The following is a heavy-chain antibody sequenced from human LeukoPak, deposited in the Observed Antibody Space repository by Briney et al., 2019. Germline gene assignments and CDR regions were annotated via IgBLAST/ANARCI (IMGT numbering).Heavy chain of an antibody. CDR1: GFTFTGYY. J-gene: IGHJ5*02. CDR2: INPNSGGT. D-gene: IGHD1-26*01. V-gene: IGHV1-2*02. Sequence: ASVKVSCKASGFTFTGYYMHWVRQAPGQGLEWMGWINPNSGGTNYAQKFQGRVTMTRDTSITTAYMELTSLRSDDTAVYYCARDNSQGDSAWWFDPWGQGTLVTVSS. CDR3: ARDNSQGDSAWWFDP.